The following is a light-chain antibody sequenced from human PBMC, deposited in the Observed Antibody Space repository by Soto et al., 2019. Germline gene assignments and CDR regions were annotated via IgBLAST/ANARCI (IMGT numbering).Light chain of an antibody. CDR3: CSYAGSYTYV. J-gene: IGLJ1*01. Sequence: QSALTQPRSVSGSPGQSVTISCTGTSSDVGGYNYVSWYQQRPGQAPKLMIYDVSKRPSGVPDRFSGSKSGSTASLTISGLQAEDEADYYCCSYAGSYTYVFGPGTKLTVL. V-gene: IGLV2-11*01. CDR1: SSDVGGYNY. CDR2: DVS.